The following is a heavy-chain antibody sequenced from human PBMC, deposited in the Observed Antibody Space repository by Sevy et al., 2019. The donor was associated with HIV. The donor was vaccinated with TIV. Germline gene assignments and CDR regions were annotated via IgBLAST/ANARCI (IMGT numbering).Heavy chain of an antibody. CDR3: XREIXNXGPAXDX. CDR2: XSXXGSSI. V-gene: IGHV3-48*03. Sequence: GXSLRLSCAVSXXXXSXYEMNWVRXAXGKXLEXXXXXSXXGSSIYYADSVKGRFTISXDSARNSLSLQMNSLRAEDTAFYXXXREIXNXGPAXDXWGQGTRVTVSS. J-gene: IGHJ3*01. CDR1: XXXXSXYE.